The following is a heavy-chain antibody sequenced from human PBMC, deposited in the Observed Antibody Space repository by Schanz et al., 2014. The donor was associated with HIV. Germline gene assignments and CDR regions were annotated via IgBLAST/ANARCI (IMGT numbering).Heavy chain of an antibody. V-gene: IGHV3-9*01. CDR2: ISWNSGSR. Sequence: VQLVESGGGVVQPGRSLRLFCEASGFTFDDYDMHWVRQVPGKGLEWVSSISWNSGSRGYADSVKGRFTISRDNDNDSLYLQMNSLRVEDTALYYCVKDSGTLVSGARWFDPWGQGTQVTVSS. D-gene: IGHD6-19*01. CDR1: GFTFDDYD. CDR3: VKDSGTLVSGARWFDP. J-gene: IGHJ5*02.